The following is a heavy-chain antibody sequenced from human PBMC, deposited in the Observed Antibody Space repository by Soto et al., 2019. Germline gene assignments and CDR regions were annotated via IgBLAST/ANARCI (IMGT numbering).Heavy chain of an antibody. CDR3: AKEAAGRVY. CDR2: ISYDGSNK. CDR1: GFTFSSYG. D-gene: IGHD6-13*01. V-gene: IGHV3-30*18. Sequence: GGSRRLSCAASGFTFSSYGMHWVRQAPGKGLEWVAVISYDGSNKYYADSVKGRFTISRDNSKNTLYLQMNSLRAEDTAVYYCAKEAAGRVYWGQGTLVTVSS. J-gene: IGHJ4*02.